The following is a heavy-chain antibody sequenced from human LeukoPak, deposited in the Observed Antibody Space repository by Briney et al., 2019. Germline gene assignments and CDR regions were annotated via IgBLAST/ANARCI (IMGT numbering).Heavy chain of an antibody. CDR3: ARSSRTTDDAFDI. CDR2: IIPIFGIA. D-gene: IGHD1-1*01. Sequence: SVKGSCKASGGTFSSYAISWVRQATGQGLEWMGRIIPIFGIANYAQKFQGRVTITADKSTSTAYMELSSLRSEDTAVYYCARSSRTTDDAFDIWCQGTMVTVSS. V-gene: IGHV1-69*04. J-gene: IGHJ3*02. CDR1: GGTFSSYA.